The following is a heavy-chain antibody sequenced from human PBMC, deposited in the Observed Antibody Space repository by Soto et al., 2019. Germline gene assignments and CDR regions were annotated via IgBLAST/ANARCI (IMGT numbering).Heavy chain of an antibody. Sequence: SETLSLTCAVYGGSFSGYYWSWIRQPPGKGLEWIGEINHSGSTNYNPSLKSRVTISVDTSKNQFSLKLSSVTAEDTAVYYCARAYSSGWTEFDYWGQGTLVTVSS. D-gene: IGHD6-19*01. CDR1: GGSFSGYY. CDR2: INHSGST. V-gene: IGHV4-34*01. CDR3: ARAYSSGWTEFDY. J-gene: IGHJ4*02.